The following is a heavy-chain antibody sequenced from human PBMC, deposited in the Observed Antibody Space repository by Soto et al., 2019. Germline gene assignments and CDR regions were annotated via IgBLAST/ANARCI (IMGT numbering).Heavy chain of an antibody. Sequence: GGSLRLSCSSSGFTFSSYAMHWVRQAPGKGLEYVSAISSNGGSTYYADSVTGRFTISRDNSKNTLYLQMNSLSAEDTAVYYCAKGWLSNSPGFDYWGRGTLVTVSS. CDR3: AKGWLSNSPGFDY. D-gene: IGHD3-22*01. V-gene: IGHV3-64*04. CDR2: ISSNGGST. J-gene: IGHJ4*02. CDR1: GFTFSSYA.